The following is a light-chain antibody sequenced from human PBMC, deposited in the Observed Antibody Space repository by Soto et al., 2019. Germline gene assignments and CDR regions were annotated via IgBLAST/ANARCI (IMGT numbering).Light chain of an antibody. J-gene: IGLJ2*01. CDR1: SSDVGGYNY. CDR2: EVS. CDR3: SSYAGSNNLV. Sequence: QSALTQPPSASGSPGQSVTISCTGTSSDVGGYNYVSWYQQHPGKAPKLMIYEVSKRPSGVPDRFSGSKSGNTAFLTVSGFQAEDAADYYLSSYAGSNNLVFGRGTKVTVL. V-gene: IGLV2-8*01.